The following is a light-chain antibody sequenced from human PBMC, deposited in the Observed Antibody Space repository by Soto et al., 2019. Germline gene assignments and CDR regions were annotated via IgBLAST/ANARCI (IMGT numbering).Light chain of an antibody. V-gene: IGKV1-5*03. CDR1: QSMSRW. Sequence: DIQMTQSPSTLCASVGDRVTITCRASQSMSRWLAWYQQKPGKAPKLLIYKASTLESGVPLRFSGSGSGTEFTLTISSVQPDDSATYYCQQYSTSPYNFGQGTRLEIK. J-gene: IGKJ2*01. CDR2: KAS. CDR3: QQYSTSPYN.